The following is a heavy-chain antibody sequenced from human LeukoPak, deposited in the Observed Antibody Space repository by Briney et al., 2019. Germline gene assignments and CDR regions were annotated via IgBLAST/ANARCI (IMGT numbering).Heavy chain of an antibody. J-gene: IGHJ5*02. CDR2: INPNSGGT. Sequence: ASVKVSCKASGYTFTGYYMHWVRQAPGQGLEGMGWINPNSGGTNYAQKFQGRVTMTRDTSISTAYMELSRLRSDDTAVYYCARDPAPTIFGVVTGFDPWGQGTLVTVSS. CDR3: ARDPAPTIFGVVTGFDP. D-gene: IGHD3-3*01. V-gene: IGHV1-2*02. CDR1: GYTFTGYY.